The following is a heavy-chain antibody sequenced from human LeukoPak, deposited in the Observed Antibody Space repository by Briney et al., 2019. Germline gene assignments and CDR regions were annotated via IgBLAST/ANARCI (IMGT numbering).Heavy chain of an antibody. J-gene: IGHJ2*01. CDR1: GGSISSYY. CDR2: IYTSGST. Sequence: SETLSLTCTVSGGSISSYYWSWIRQPAGKGLEWIGRIYTSGSTNYNPSLKSRVTMSVDTSENQFSLKLSSVTAADTAVYYCAKVLSYCSSTSCPRTYWYFDLWGRGTLVTVSS. V-gene: IGHV4-4*07. D-gene: IGHD2-2*01. CDR3: AKVLSYCSSTSCPRTYWYFDL.